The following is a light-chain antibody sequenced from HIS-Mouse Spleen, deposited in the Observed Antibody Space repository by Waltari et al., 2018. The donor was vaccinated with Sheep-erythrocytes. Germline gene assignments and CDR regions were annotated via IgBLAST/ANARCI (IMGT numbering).Light chain of an antibody. V-gene: IGLV2-11*01. CDR3: CSYAGSYNHV. CDR2: DVS. CDR1: SSDVGGYNY. Sequence: QSALTQPRSVSGSPGQSVTISCTGTSSDVGGYNYVSWYHQHPGKAPKLMIYDVSKRTSGVPDRFPGSKSGNTASLTISGLQAEDEADYYCCSYAGSYNHVFATGTKVTVL. J-gene: IGLJ1*01.